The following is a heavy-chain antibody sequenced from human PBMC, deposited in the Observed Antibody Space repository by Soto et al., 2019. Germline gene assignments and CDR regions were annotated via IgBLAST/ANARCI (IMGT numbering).Heavy chain of an antibody. CDR2: TYYRSQWYS. CDR3: ARHEQREADPFDY. V-gene: IGHV6-1*01. CDR1: GDTVSSNSAT. Sequence: QLQQSGPGLVKPSQTLSLTCAISGDTVSSNSATWNWIRQSPSRGLEWLGRTYYRSQWYSDYAPSVKSRITITPDTTKNQVSLHLNSVTPEDTAVYYCARHEQREADPFDYCGQGTLVTVAS. J-gene: IGHJ4*02. D-gene: IGHD6-19*01.